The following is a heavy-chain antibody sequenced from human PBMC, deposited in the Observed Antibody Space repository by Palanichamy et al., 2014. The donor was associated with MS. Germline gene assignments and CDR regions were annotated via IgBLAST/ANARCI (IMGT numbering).Heavy chain of an antibody. Sequence: EVQLVESGGGLVQPGGSLRLSCAASVFTFSNYWMSWVRQAPGKGLEWVANIKQDGSEKYYVDSVKGRFTISRDNAKNSLYLQMNSLRAEDTAVYYCARVLHSKGLWYFDLWGRGTLVTVSS. D-gene: IGHD4-11*01. V-gene: IGHV3-7*01. CDR3: ARVLHSKGLWYFDL. CDR1: VFTFSNYW. J-gene: IGHJ2*01. CDR2: IKQDGSEK.